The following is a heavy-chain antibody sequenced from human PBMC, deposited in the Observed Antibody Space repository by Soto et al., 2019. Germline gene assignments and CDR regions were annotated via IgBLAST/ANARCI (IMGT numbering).Heavy chain of an antibody. Sequence: EVQLLESGGGLVQPGGSLRLSCAASGFTFSSYAMSWVRQAPGKGLEWVSAISGSGGSTYYADSVKGRFTISRDNSKNTLYLQMNSLRAEDTAVYYCAKPGPFYDFWSGSFDYLGQGTLVTVSS. CDR2: ISGSGGST. V-gene: IGHV3-23*01. CDR1: GFTFSSYA. CDR3: AKPGPFYDFWSGSFDY. D-gene: IGHD3-3*01. J-gene: IGHJ4*02.